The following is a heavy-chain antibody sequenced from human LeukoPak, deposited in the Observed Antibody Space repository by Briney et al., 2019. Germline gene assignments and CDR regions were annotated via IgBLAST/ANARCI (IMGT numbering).Heavy chain of an antibody. CDR1: GYSFTSYW. CDR2: IYPGDSDI. J-gene: IGHJ4*02. CDR3: ARIPATSAHYYDSSGYYFDY. D-gene: IGHD3-22*01. Sequence: GESLKISCQGSGYSFTSYWIGWVRQMPGKGLEWMGIIYPGDSDIRYSPSFQGRVTISADKSISTAYLQWSSLKASDSAMYYCARIPATSAHYYDSSGYYFDYWGQGTLVTVSS. V-gene: IGHV5-51*01.